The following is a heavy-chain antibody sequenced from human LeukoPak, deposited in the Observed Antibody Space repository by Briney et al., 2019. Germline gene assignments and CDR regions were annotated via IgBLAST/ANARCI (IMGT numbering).Heavy chain of an antibody. Sequence: GGSLRLSCAASGFTFSSYAMSWVRQAPGKGLEWVSAISGSGGSTYYADSVKGRFTISRDNYKNTLYLQMNSLRAEDTAVYYCAKGRMTFGELLDFDYWGKGTLVTVSS. CDR2: ISGSGGST. CDR1: GFTFSSYA. D-gene: IGHD3-10*01. V-gene: IGHV3-23*01. CDR3: AKGRMTFGELLDFDY. J-gene: IGHJ4*02.